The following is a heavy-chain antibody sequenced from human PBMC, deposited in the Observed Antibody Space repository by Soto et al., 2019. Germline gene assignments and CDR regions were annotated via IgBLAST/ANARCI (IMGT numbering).Heavy chain of an antibody. Sequence: QLQLQESGPGLVKPSETLSLTCTVSGGSISSSSYYWGWIRQPPGKGLEWIGSIYYSGSTYYNPSLKSRVTISVDTSTNQFSLKLSSVTAADTAVYYCARHLRALALRAYFQHWGQGTLVTVSS. J-gene: IGHJ1*01. D-gene: IGHD2-15*01. CDR2: IYYSGST. V-gene: IGHV4-39*01. CDR1: GGSISSSSYY. CDR3: ARHLRALALRAYFQH.